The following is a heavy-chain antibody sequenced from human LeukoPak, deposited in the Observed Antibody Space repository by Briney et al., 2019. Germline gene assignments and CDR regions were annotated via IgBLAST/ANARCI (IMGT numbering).Heavy chain of an antibody. J-gene: IGHJ3*02. D-gene: IGHD3-9*01. CDR3: ARDSRLYYDILTLSAFDI. V-gene: IGHV1-18*04. CDR2: ISAYNGNT. Sequence: ASVKVSCKASGYTFTSYGISWVRRAPGQGLEWMGWISAYNGNTNYAQKLQGRVTMTTDTSTSTAYMELRSLRSDDTAVYYCARDSRLYYDILTLSAFDIWGQGTMVTVSS. CDR1: GYTFTSYG.